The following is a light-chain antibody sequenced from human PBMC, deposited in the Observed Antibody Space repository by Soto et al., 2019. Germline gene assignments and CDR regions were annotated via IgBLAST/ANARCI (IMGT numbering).Light chain of an antibody. CDR1: QGVSRK. Sequence: EIVMTQSPATLSVAPGERVTLSCRASQGVSRKLAWYQHKSGQAPRLLISGASAGATGIPARFSGSGSGTEFTLTISSLQSEDCAIYYCQQYHTWPITVGGGTKVDIK. J-gene: IGKJ4*01. CDR2: GAS. CDR3: QQYHTWPIT. V-gene: IGKV3-15*01.